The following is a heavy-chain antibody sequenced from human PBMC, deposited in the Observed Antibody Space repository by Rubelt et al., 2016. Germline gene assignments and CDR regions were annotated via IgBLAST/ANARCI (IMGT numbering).Heavy chain of an antibody. V-gene: IGHV1-18*01. CDR1: GYTFTSYG. D-gene: IGHD2-8*01. J-gene: IGHJ4*02. CDR3: ERRPSNGYCKNGVCDDH. Sequence: QVQLVQSGAEVKKPGASVKVSCKASGYTFTSYGISWVRQAPGQELEWMGWISAYNGNTNYAQKLQGRVTMTRDTSTGTVYMELSSLRSEDTAVYYCERRPSNGYCKNGVCDDHWGRGTLVTVSS. CDR2: ISAYNGNT.